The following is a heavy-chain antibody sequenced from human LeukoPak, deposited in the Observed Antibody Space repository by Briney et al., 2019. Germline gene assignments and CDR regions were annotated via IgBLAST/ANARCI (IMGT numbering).Heavy chain of an antibody. Sequence: GRSLRLSCAASGFTFSSYGTHWVRQAPGKGLEWVAVISYDGSKKYPDSVKGRFTISRDNSKNTLYLQMNSLRAEDTDVYYCAKARVGATYYFDYWGQGTLVTVSS. D-gene: IGHD1-26*01. CDR2: ISYDGSKK. CDR3: AKARVGATYYFDY. V-gene: IGHV3-30*18. J-gene: IGHJ4*02. CDR1: GFTFSSYG.